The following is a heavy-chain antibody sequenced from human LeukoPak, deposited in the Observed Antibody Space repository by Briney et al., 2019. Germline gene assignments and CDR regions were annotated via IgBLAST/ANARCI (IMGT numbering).Heavy chain of an antibody. J-gene: IGHJ4*02. CDR1: GFTFSSYG. CDR3: AKGIYSSGSYSHFDY. D-gene: IGHD3-10*01. Sequence: GRSLRLSCAASGFTFSSYGMHWVRQAPGKGLEWVAVISYDGSNKYYADSVKGRFTISRDNSKNTLYLQMNSLRAEDTAVYYCAKGIYSSGSYSHFDYWGQGTLVTVSS. V-gene: IGHV3-30*18. CDR2: ISYDGSNK.